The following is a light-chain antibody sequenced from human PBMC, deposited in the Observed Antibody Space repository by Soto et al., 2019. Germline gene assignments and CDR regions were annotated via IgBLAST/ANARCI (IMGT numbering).Light chain of an antibody. J-gene: IGLJ3*02. Sequence: QAVVTQEPSLTVSPGGTVTLTCGSSTGAVTSGHYPYWFQQKPGQAPRTLIYDTRNKYSWTPARFSGSRLGGKAALTLSGAQPEDEAEYHCLLFHGGARVFGGGTKVTVL. CDR3: LLFHGGARV. V-gene: IGLV7-46*01. CDR2: DTR. CDR1: TGAVTSGHY.